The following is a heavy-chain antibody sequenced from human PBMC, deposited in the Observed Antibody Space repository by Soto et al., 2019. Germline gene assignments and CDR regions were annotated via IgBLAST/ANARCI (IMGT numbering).Heavy chain of an antibody. Sequence: ESGGGVVQPGRSLRLSCAASGFTFSSYAMHWVRQAPGKGLEGVAVISYDGSNKYYADSVKGRFTISRDNSKNTLYLQMNSLRAEDTAVYYCARSPMVRGVINYGMDVWGQGTTVTVSS. J-gene: IGHJ6*02. CDR2: ISYDGSNK. CDR3: ARSPMVRGVINYGMDV. CDR1: GFTFSSYA. V-gene: IGHV3-30-3*01. D-gene: IGHD3-10*01.